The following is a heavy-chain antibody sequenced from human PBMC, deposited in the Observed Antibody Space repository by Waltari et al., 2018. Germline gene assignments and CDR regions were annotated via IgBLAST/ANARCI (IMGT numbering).Heavy chain of an antibody. J-gene: IGHJ6*03. CDR1: GGSFSGYY. CDR3: ASVRRVYYYMDV. CDR2: INHSGST. Sequence: QVQLQQWGAGLLKPSETLSLTCAVYGGSFSGYYWSWIRQPPGKGLEWIGEINHSGSTNYNPSLKSRVTISVDTSKNQFSLKLSSVTAAETAVYYCASVRRVYYYMDVWGKGTTVTVSS. V-gene: IGHV4-34*01.